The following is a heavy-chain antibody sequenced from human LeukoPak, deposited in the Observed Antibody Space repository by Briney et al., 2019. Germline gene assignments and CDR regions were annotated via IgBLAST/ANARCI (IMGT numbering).Heavy chain of an antibody. V-gene: IGHV4-34*01. J-gene: IGHJ6*03. CDR3: ARSGRITIFGVVIIHDYYYYYMDV. CDR2: INHSGST. CDR1: GGSFSGYY. Sequence: SETLSLTCDVYGGSFSGYYWSWIRQPPGKGLEWIGEINHSGSTSYNPSLKSRVTISVDTSKNQFSLKLSSVTAADTAVYYCARSGRITIFGVVIIHDYYYYYMDVWGKGTTVTVSS. D-gene: IGHD3-3*01.